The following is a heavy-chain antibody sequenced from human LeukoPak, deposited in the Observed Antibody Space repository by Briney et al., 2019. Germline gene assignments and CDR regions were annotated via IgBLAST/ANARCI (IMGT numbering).Heavy chain of an antibody. J-gene: IGHJ5*02. CDR3: ARDSEGLFDP. Sequence: SVKVSCKASGGTFSSYAISWVRQAPGQGLEWMGRIIPIFGTANYAQKFQGRVTITTHESTSTAYMELSSLRSEDTAVYYCARDSEGLFDPWGQGTLVTVSS. V-gene: IGHV1-69*05. CDR2: IIPIFGTA. CDR1: GGTFSSYA.